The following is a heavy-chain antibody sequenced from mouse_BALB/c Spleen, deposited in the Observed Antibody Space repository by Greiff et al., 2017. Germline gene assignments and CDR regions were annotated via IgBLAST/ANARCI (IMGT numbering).Heavy chain of an antibody. Sequence: EVKLEESGGGLVQPGGSMKLSCVASGFTFSNYWMNWVRQSPEKGLEWVAEIRLKSNNYATHYAESVKGRFTISRDDSKSSVYLQMNNLRAEDTGIYYCTSAMDYWGQGTSVTVSS. V-gene: IGHV6-6*02. CDR1: GFTFSNYW. CDR2: IRLKSNNYAT. CDR3: TSAMDY. J-gene: IGHJ4*01.